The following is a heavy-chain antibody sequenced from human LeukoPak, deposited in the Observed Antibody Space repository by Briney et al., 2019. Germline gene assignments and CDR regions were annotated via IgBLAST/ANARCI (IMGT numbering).Heavy chain of an antibody. Sequence: SETLSLTCTVSGGSISSSSYYWGWIRQPPGRGLEWIGSIYYSGSTYYNPSPKSRVTISVDTSKNQFSLKLSSVTAADTAVYYCARGRWLQPFDYWGQGTLVTVSS. J-gene: IGHJ4*02. D-gene: IGHD5-24*01. CDR3: ARGRWLQPFDY. V-gene: IGHV4-39*01. CDR2: IYYSGST. CDR1: GGSISSSSYY.